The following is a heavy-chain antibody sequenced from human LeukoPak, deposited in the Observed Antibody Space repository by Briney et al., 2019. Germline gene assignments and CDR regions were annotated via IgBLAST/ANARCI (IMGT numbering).Heavy chain of an antibody. CDR1: GYTFTSYD. D-gene: IGHD6-19*01. J-gene: IGHJ4*02. Sequence: ASVKVSCKASGYTFTSYDISWVRQATGQGLEWMGWMNPNSGNTGYAQKFQGRVTMTRNTSISTAYMELSSLRSEDTAVCYCARGSWLVPNDYWGQGTLVTVSS. CDR2: MNPNSGNT. CDR3: ARGSWLVPNDY. V-gene: IGHV1-8*01.